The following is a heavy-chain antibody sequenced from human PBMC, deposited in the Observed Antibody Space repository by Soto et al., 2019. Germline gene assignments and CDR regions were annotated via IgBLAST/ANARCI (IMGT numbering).Heavy chain of an antibody. V-gene: IGHV1-18*01. CDR3: ARDGCVVRGYLSYYYGMDV. Sequence: ASVKVSCKASGYTFTSYGISWVRQAPGQGLEWMGWISAYNGNTNYAQKLQGRVTMTTDTSTSIAYMELRSLRSDDTAVYYCARDGCVVRGYLSYYYGMDVWGQGTTVTVSS. CDR2: ISAYNGNT. J-gene: IGHJ6*02. D-gene: IGHD3-10*01. CDR1: GYTFTSYG.